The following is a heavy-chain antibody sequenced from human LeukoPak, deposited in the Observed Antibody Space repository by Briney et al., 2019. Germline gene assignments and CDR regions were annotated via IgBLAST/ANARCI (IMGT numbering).Heavy chain of an antibody. D-gene: IGHD6-13*01. CDR2: IYHSGST. CDR1: GYSISSGYY. CDR3: AGHSSSWYNWFDP. Sequence: KPSETLSLTCAVSGYSISSGYYWGWIRPPPGKGLEWIGSIYHSGSTYYNPSLKSRVTISVDTSKNQFSLKLSSVTAADTAVYYCAGHSSSWYNWFDPWGQGTLVTVSS. J-gene: IGHJ5*02. V-gene: IGHV4-38-2*01.